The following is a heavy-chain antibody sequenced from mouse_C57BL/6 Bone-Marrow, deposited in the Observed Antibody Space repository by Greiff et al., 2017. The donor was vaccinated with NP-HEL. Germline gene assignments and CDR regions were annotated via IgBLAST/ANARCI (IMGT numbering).Heavy chain of an antibody. Sequence: EVKLVESGGGLVKPGGSLKLSCAASGFTFSSYAMSWVRQTPEKRLEWVATISDGGSYTYYPDNVKGRFTISRDNAKNNLYLQLSHLKSEDTAMYYCARDSYYSNSWFAYWGQGTLVTVSA. CDR2: ISDGGSYT. CDR3: ARDSYYSNSWFAY. J-gene: IGHJ3*01. CDR1: GFTFSSYA. V-gene: IGHV5-4*01. D-gene: IGHD2-5*01.